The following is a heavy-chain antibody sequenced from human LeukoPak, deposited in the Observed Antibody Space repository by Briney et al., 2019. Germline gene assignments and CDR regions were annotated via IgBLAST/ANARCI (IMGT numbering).Heavy chain of an antibody. V-gene: IGHV3-43D*03. D-gene: IGHD2-2*01. CDR2: ISWDGGST. CDR3: ARDSPSSTSWGY. J-gene: IGHJ4*02. CDR1: GFTFDDYA. Sequence: GGSLRLSCAASGFTFDDYAMHWVRQAPGKGLEWVSLISWDGGSTYYADSVKGRFTISRDNSKNSLYLQMNSLRAEDTAVYYCARDSPSSTSWGYWGQGTLVTVSS.